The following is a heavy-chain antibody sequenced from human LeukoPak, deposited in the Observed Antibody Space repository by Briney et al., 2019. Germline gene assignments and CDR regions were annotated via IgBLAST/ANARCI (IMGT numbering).Heavy chain of an antibody. J-gene: IGHJ4*02. D-gene: IGHD3-16*01. CDR3: ARRAGKLWPVDY. V-gene: IGHV4-61*01. CDR1: GGSVRSGSYY. CDR2: IYYSGST. Sequence: PSETLSLTCTVSGGSVRSGSYYWSWIRQPPGKGLEWIGYIYYSGSTNYNPSLKSRVTISVDTSKNQFSLKLSSVTAADTAVYYCARRAGKLWPVDYWGQGTLVTVSS.